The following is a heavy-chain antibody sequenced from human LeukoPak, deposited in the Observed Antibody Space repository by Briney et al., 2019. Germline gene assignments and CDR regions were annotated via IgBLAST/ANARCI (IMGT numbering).Heavy chain of an antibody. J-gene: IGHJ3*02. CDR3: ARDLRYCSGGSCYDAFDI. V-gene: IGHV4-31*03. CDR2: IYYSGST. CDR1: GGSISSGAYY. D-gene: IGHD2-15*01. Sequence: SETLSLTCTVSGGSISSGAYYWSWIRQHPGEGLEWIGYIYYSGSTYYNPSLKSRVTISVDTSKNQFSLKLSSVTAADTAVYYCARDLRYCSGGSCYDAFDIWGQGTMVTVSS.